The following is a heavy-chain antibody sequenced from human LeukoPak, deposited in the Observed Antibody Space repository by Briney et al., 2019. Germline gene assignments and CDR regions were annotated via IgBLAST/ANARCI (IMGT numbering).Heavy chain of an antibody. V-gene: IGHV3-48*01. Sequence: PGGSLRLSCAASGFTFSSYNMNWVRQAPGKGLEWVSYISSSSSTIYYADSVKGRFTISRDNAKNSLYLQMNSLRAEDTAVYYFARGDGGNREQWGQGTLVTVSS. J-gene: IGHJ4*02. CDR3: ARGDGGNREQ. CDR1: GFTFSSYN. CDR2: ISSSSSTI. D-gene: IGHD4-23*01.